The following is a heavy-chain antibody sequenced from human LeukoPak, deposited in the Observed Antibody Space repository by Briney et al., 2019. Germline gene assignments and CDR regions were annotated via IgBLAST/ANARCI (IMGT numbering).Heavy chain of an antibody. Sequence: GGSLRLSCAASGFTFSSYGMHWVRQAPGKGLEWVAFIRYDGSNKYYADSVKGRFTISRDNSKNTLYLQMNSLRAEDTAVYYCARVIGNDYGGIYFDYWGQGTLVTVSS. J-gene: IGHJ4*02. CDR2: IRYDGSNK. V-gene: IGHV3-30*02. D-gene: IGHD4-23*01. CDR3: ARVIGNDYGGIYFDY. CDR1: GFTFSSYG.